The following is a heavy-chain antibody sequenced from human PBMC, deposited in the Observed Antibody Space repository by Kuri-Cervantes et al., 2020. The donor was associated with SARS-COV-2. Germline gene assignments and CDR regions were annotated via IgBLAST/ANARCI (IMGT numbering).Heavy chain of an antibody. V-gene: IGHV3-74*01. CDR3: ARDRYDFWSGLGYYYYGKDV. CDR2: INSDGSST. CDR1: GFTFSSYW. D-gene: IGHD3-3*01. J-gene: IGHJ6*02. Sequence: GGSLRLCCAASGFTFSSYWMHWVRQAPGKGLVWVSRINSDGSSTSYADSVKGRFTISRDNAKNTLYLQMNSLRAEDTAVYYCARDRYDFWSGLGYYYYGKDVWGQGTTVTVSS.